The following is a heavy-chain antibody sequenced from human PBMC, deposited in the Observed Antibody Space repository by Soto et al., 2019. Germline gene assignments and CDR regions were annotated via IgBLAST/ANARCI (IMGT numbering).Heavy chain of an antibody. CDR1: GFTFSNYA. J-gene: IGHJ5*02. CDR3: AKDPGVSDYVWGSYRYSNWFDP. D-gene: IGHD3-16*02. CDR2: IHRSGRST. Sequence: PGGSLRLSCAASGFTFSNYAMNWVRQAPGKGLEWVSTIHRSGRSTYYADSVKGRFTISRDNSKNTLYLEMNSLRAEDTAVYYCAKDPGVSDYVWGSYRYSNWFDPWGQGTLVAVSS. V-gene: IGHV3-23*01.